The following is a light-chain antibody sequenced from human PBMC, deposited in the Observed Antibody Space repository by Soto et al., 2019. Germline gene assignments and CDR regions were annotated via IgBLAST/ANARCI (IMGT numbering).Light chain of an antibody. CDR2: RTS. Sequence: RVTTQSPATLSVSPGERATLSCRASQNVAGDLAWYQQKPGQAPRLLIYRTSTRATGIPASFSGSGSGTEFPLTISSLQSEDFAVYYCQEYNGRSSFGQGTKVEIK. CDR1: QNVAGD. CDR3: QEYNGRSS. J-gene: IGKJ1*01. V-gene: IGKV3-15*01.